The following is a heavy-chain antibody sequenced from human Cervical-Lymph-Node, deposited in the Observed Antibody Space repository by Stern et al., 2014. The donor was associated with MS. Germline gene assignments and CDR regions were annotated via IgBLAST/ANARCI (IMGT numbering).Heavy chain of an antibody. D-gene: IGHD2-21*01. Sequence: EVHLVESGAEVKKPGESLEISCKGSGYSFTSYWIGWVRQMPGKGLEWMGINYPGDSDTRYSPSFQGQVTISADKSISTAYLQWSSLKASDTALYYCARHCGFRPGCIDYWGQGTLVTVSS. CDR1: GYSFTSYW. CDR2: NYPGDSDT. CDR3: ARHCGFRPGCIDY. J-gene: IGHJ4*02. V-gene: IGHV5-51*01.